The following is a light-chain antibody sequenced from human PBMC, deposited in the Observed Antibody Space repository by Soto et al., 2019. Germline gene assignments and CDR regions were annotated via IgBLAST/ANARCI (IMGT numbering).Light chain of an antibody. Sequence: QPVLTQSPSASASLGASVKLTCTLSSGHSNYAIAWHQQQSEKGPRYLMKLNSDGSHSKGDGIPDRFSGSSPGAERYLTISSLQSEDEADYYWQTWGSGIVVFGGGTKLTVL. CDR1: SGHSNYA. CDR3: QTWGSGIVV. CDR2: LNSDGSH. J-gene: IGLJ2*01. V-gene: IGLV4-69*01.